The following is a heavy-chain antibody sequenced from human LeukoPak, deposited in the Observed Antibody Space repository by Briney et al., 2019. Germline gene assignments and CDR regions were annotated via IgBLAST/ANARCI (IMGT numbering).Heavy chain of an antibody. Sequence: GGSLRLSCAGSGITFRIYAMTWVRQAPGKGLEWVSAISGSGSMTFYADSVKGRFTISRDKSNNTLYLQMNSLRAEDTALYYCAKTGDYFDSTDYYRPDAFDIWGQGTMVTVSS. CDR3: AKTGDYFDSTDYYRPDAFDI. D-gene: IGHD3-22*01. J-gene: IGHJ3*02. V-gene: IGHV3-23*01. CDR2: ISGSGSMT. CDR1: GITFRIYA.